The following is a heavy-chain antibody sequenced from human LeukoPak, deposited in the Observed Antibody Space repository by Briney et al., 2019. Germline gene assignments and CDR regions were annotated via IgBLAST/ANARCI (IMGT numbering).Heavy chain of an antibody. CDR3: ARQNHWRPTVITGACAFDI. J-gene: IGHJ3*02. D-gene: IGHD4-17*01. Sequence: GGSLRLSCAASGFTFSSYWMSWVRQAPGKGLEWVANIKQDGSEKYYVDSVKGRFIISRDNAKNSHYLQMNSLRAEDTAVYYCARQNHWRPTVITGACAFDIWGQGTTVTVSS. CDR1: GFTFSSYW. V-gene: IGHV3-7*01. CDR2: IKQDGSEK.